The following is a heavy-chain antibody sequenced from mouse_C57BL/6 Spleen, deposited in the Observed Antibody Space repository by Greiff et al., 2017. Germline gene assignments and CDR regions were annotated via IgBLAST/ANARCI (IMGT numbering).Heavy chain of an antibody. CDR2: IYPGDGDT. CDR1: GYAFSSYW. D-gene: IGHD1-1*01. J-gene: IGHJ3*01. CDR3: ARGLGSTLAY. Sequence: VQLLQSGAELVKPGASVKISCKASGYAFSSYWMNWVKQRPGKGLEWIGQIYPGDGDTNYKGKFKGKATLTADKYSSMAYMHVSDLTSEDSAVYVCARGLGSTLAYWGQGTLVTVSA. V-gene: IGHV1-80*01.